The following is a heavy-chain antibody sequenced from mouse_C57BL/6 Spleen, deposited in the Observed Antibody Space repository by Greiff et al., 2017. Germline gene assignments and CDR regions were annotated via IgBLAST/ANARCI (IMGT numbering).Heavy chain of an antibody. J-gene: IGHJ3*01. CDR1: GFSLTSYG. D-gene: IGHD2-4*01. CDR2: IWSGGST. Sequence: VKLMESGPGLVQPSQSLSITCTVSGFSLTSYGVHWVRQSPGKGLEWLGVIWSGGSTDYNAAFISRLSISKDNSKSQVFFKMNSLQADDTAIYYCARGGYDYDGRTWFAYWGQGTLVTVSA. CDR3: ARGGYDYDGRTWFAY. V-gene: IGHV2-2*01.